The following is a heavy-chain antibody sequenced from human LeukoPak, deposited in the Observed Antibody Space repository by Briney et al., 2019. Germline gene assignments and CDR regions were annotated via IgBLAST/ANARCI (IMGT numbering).Heavy chain of an antibody. D-gene: IGHD5-12*01. CDR2: IIPIFGTA. CDR1: GGTFSSYA. J-gene: IGHJ6*04. V-gene: IGHV1-69*13. Sequence: SEKVSCKASGGTFSSYAISWVRQAPGQGLEWMGGIIPIFGTANYAQKFQGRVTITADESTSTAYMELSSLRSEDTAVYYCARRGYDYPPRSYYYYYYGMDVWGKGTTVTVSS. CDR3: ARRGYDYPPRSYYYYYYGMDV.